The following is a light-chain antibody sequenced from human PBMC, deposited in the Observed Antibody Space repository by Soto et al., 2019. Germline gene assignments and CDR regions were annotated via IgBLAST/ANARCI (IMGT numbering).Light chain of an antibody. CDR3: QQSYSTPYP. CDR2: AAF. V-gene: IGKV1-39*01. J-gene: IGKJ2*01. Sequence: DIQMTQSPSSLSASVGDRVTITCRASQSISNYLNWYQQKPGKAPKLLIYAAFSLQSGVPSRFSGGGSGTDFTLTISSLHPEDFATYYCQQSYSTPYPFGQGTKAEIK. CDR1: QSISNY.